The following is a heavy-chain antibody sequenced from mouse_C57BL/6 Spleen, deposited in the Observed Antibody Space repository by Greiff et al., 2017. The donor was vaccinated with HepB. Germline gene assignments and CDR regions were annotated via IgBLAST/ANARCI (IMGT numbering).Heavy chain of an antibody. V-gene: IGHV5-4*01. Sequence: EVQRVESGGGLVKPGGSLKLSCAASGFTFSSYAMSWVRQTPEKRLEWVATISDGGSYTYYPDNVKGRFTISRDNAKNNLYLQMSQLKSEDTAMYYCARDRDYYGSSYAMDYWGQGTSVTVSS. J-gene: IGHJ4*01. CDR3: ARDRDYYGSSYAMDY. CDR1: GFTFSSYA. CDR2: ISDGGSYT. D-gene: IGHD1-1*01.